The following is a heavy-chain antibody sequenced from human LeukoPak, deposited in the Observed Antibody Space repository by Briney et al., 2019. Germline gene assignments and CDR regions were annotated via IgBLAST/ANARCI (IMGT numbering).Heavy chain of an antibody. CDR3: AKVVFGTYSYGLDY. J-gene: IGHJ4*02. CDR2: IIPIFGTA. CDR1: GYTFTSYG. Sequence: SVKVSCKASGYTFTSYGISWVRQAPGQGLEWMGGIIPIFGTANYAQKFQGRVTITADESTSTAYMELSSLRAEDTAVYYCAKVVFGTYSYGLDYWGQGTLVTVSS. D-gene: IGHD5-18*01. V-gene: IGHV1-69*13.